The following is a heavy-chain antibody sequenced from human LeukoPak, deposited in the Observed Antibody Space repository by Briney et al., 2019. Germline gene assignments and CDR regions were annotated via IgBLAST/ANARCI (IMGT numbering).Heavy chain of an antibody. Sequence: KSGESLRLSCAASGFTFTNAWMYWVRQAPGKGLEWVARIKSRTDGGTTDYAAPVKGRFTISRDDSKNTLYLEMNSLKTEDTGVFYCATRINRDGYNWAYDHWGQGTLVTVSS. D-gene: IGHD5-24*01. V-gene: IGHV3-15*01. CDR3: ATRINRDGYNWAYDH. CDR2: IKSRTDGGTT. J-gene: IGHJ4*02. CDR1: GFTFTNAW.